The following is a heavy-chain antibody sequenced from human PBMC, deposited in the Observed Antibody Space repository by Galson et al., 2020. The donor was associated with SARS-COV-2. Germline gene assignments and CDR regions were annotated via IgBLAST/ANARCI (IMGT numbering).Heavy chain of an antibody. CDR3: ARVRASAYSSGWYIYYYYMDD. J-gene: IGHJ6*03. CDR1: GGSISSYY. D-gene: IGHD6-19*01. CDR2: IYYSGST. V-gene: IGHV4-59*01. Sequence: SQTLSLTCTVSGGSISSYYWSWIRQPPGKGLEWIGYIYYSGSTNYNPSLKSRVTISVDTSKNQFSLKLSSVTAADTAVYYCARVRASAYSSGWYIYYYYMDDWGKGTTVTVSS.